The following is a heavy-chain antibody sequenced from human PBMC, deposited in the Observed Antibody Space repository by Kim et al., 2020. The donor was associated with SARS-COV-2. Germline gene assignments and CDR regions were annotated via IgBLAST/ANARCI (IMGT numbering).Heavy chain of an antibody. Sequence: SETLSLTCTVSGGSISSGGYYWSWIRQHPGKGLEWIGYIYYSGSTYYNPSLKSRVTISVDTSNNQFSLKLSSVTAADTAVYYCARAPGLGTMIVVVTHFDYWGQGTLVTVSS. D-gene: IGHD3-22*01. CDR1: GGSISSGGYY. CDR3: ARAPGLGTMIVVVTHFDY. J-gene: IGHJ4*02. V-gene: IGHV4-31*03. CDR2: IYYSGST.